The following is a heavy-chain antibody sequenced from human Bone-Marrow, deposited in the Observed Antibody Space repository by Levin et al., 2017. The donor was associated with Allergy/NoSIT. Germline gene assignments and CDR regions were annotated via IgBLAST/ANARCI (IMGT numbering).Heavy chain of an antibody. CDR2: MNPNSGNT. D-gene: IGHD4-17*01. Sequence: ASVKVSCKASGYTFTSYDINWVRQATGQGLEWMGWMNPNSGNTGYAQKFQGRVTMTRNTSISTAYMELSSLRSEDTAVYYCARVGGDYVFRWFDPWGQGTLVTVSS. CDR3: ARVGGDYVFRWFDP. V-gene: IGHV1-8*01. J-gene: IGHJ5*02. CDR1: GYTFTSYD.